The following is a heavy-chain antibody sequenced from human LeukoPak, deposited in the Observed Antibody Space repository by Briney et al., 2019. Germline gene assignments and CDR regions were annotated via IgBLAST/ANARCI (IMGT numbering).Heavy chain of an antibody. J-gene: IGHJ4*02. V-gene: IGHV3-7*01. CDR3: ARGVYSIDY. CDR1: GFTFSSHW. Sequence: GGSLRLSCAASGFTFSSHWMNWVRQAPGKGLEWVANIREDGTEIYYMDSVKGRFTISRDNAKNSLHLQMNSLRAEDTAVYYCARGVYSIDYWGQGTLVTVSS. D-gene: IGHD2-15*01. CDR2: IREDGTEI.